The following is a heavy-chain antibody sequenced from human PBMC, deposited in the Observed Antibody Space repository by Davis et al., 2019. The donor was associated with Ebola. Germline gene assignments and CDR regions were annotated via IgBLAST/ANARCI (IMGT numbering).Heavy chain of an antibody. Sequence: GGSLRLSCAASGFTFSSYAMHWVRQAPGKGLEWVAVISYDGSNKYYADSVKGRFTISRDNSKNTLYLQMNSLKTEDTAVYYCTSRFPGHDYGDYGWGQGTLVTVSS. CDR2: ISYDGSNK. V-gene: IGHV3-30-3*01. D-gene: IGHD4-17*01. CDR1: GFTFSSYA. CDR3: TSRFPGHDYGDYG. J-gene: IGHJ4*02.